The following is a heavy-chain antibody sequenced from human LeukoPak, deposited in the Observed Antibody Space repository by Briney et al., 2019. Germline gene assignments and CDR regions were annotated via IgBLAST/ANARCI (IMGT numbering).Heavy chain of an antibody. CDR3: ARDVWTYSGEAFDY. CDR1: GITFNDNW. D-gene: IGHD5-12*01. V-gene: IGHV3-7*01. CDR2: IKEDGSVK. Sequence: GGSLRLSCAASGITFNDNWMSWVRQAPGKGLDWVANIKEDGSVKYYVDSVKGRFSISRDNAKSSLYLQMSSLRAEDTAVYYCARDVWTYSGEAFDYWGQGALVTVSS. J-gene: IGHJ4*02.